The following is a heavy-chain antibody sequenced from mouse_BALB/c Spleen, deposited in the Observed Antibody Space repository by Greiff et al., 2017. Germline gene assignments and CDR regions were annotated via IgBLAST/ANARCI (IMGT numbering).Heavy chain of an antibody. D-gene: IGHD2-1*01. CDR1: GFAFSSYD. CDR3: ARPPYGNYDYYAMDY. CDR2: ISSGGSST. V-gene: IGHV5-12-1*01. Sequence: EVKVVESGGGLVKPGGSLKLSCAASGFAFSSYDMSWVRQTPEKRLEWVAYISSGGSSTYYPDTVKGRFTISRDNAKNTLYLQMSSLKSEDTAMYYCARPPYGNYDYYAMDYWGQGTSVTVSS. J-gene: IGHJ4*01.